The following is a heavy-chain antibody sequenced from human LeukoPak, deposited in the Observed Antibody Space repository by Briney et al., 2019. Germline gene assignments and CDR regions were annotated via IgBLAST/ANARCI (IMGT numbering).Heavy chain of an antibody. CDR3: VRESLGSHFMLLDM. J-gene: IGHJ3*02. CDR1: GFTFNNYD. V-gene: IGHV3-13*01. Sequence: PGGSLRLSCAASGFTFNNYDMHWVRQGTGQGLEWVSAIDTAGNTYYPGSVKGRFTISSVNTKDSGYLQMKSLRPGEMVVYYCVRESLGSHFMLLDMWGLGTMVTVSS. CDR2: IDTAGNT. D-gene: IGHD3-16*01.